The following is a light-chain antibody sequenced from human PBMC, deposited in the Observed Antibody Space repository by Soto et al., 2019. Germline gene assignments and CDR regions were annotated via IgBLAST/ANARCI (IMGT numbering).Light chain of an antibody. J-gene: IGLJ2*01. CDR3: SSYTSSNSVV. Sequence: QSALTQPASVSGSPGQSVTISCTGTSSDVGGYRYVSWYQQHPGKAPKLVIYEVSNRPSGVSDRFSGSKSGNTASLTISGLQAEDEADYYCSSYTSSNSVVFGGGTKLTVL. CDR2: EVS. CDR1: SSDVGGYRY. V-gene: IGLV2-14*01.